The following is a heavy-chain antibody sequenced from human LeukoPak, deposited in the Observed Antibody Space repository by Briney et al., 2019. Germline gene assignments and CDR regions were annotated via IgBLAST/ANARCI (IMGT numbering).Heavy chain of an antibody. CDR1: GDSVSSNSAA. V-gene: IGHV6-1*01. CDR3: ARAKGRSPLFDY. J-gene: IGHJ4*02. Sequence: SQTLSLTCAISGDSVSSNSAAWNWIRQSPSRDLEWLGRTYYRSKWYNDYAVSVKGRIAINPDTSKNQFSLQLNSVTPEYTAVYYCARAKGRSPLFDYWGQGTLVTVSS. D-gene: IGHD6-13*01. CDR2: TYYRSKWYN.